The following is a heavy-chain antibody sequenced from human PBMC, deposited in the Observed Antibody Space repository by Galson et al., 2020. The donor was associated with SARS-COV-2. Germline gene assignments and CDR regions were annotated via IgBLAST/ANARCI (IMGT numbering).Heavy chain of an antibody. V-gene: IGHV1-2*02. CDR3: ARPLSEYTSSWYWDFDS. D-gene: IGHD6-13*01. Sequence: GASVKVSCKASGYTFTGYYMHWVRQAPGQGLEWMGWINPNSGGTNSAQKFQGRVTMTRDTSISTAYMELSRLRSDDTAVYYCARPLSEYTSSWYWDFDSWGQGTLVTVSS. CDR1: GYTFTGYY. CDR2: INPNSGGT. J-gene: IGHJ4*02.